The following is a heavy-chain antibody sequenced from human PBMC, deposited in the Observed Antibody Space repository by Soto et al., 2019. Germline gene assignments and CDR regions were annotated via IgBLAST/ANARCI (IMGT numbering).Heavy chain of an antibody. D-gene: IGHD3-3*02. CDR2: IWYDGSNK. CDR1: GFTFSSYG. CDR3: ARGGHFWSGKYYYYGMDV. V-gene: IGHV3-33*01. J-gene: IGHJ6*02. Sequence: GGSLRLSCAASGFTFSSYGMHWVRQAPGKGLEWVAVIWYDGSNKYYADSVKGRFTISRDNSKNTLYLQMNSLRAEDTAVYYFARGGHFWSGKYYYYGMDVWGQGTTVTVSS.